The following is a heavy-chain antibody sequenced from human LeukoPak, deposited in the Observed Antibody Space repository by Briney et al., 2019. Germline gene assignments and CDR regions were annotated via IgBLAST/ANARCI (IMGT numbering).Heavy chain of an antibody. Sequence: SLTCTVSGGSISSGDYYWSWIRQPPGKGLEWXXYIYYSGSTYYNPSLKSRVTISVDTSKNQFSLKLSSVTSADTAVYYCARDGIGFGELLSPGYFDLWGRGTLVTVSS. CDR3: ARDGIGFGELLSPGYFDL. J-gene: IGHJ2*01. D-gene: IGHD3-10*01. CDR2: IYYSGST. CDR1: GGSISSGDYY. V-gene: IGHV4-30-4*01.